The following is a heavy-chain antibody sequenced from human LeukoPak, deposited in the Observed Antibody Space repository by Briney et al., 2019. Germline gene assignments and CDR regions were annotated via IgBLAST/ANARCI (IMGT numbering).Heavy chain of an antibody. CDR1: GFTFSSYA. V-gene: IGHV3-23*01. CDR2: ISGSGGST. J-gene: IGHJ4*02. CDR3: AKARYCSGGSCLFDY. D-gene: IGHD2-15*01. Sequence: PGGSLRLSCAASGFTFSSYAMSWVRQAPGKGLEWVSAISGSGGSTYYADSVKGRFTISRDNSKNTLYLQMNSLRAEDKAVYYCAKARYCSGGSCLFDYWGQGTLVTVSS.